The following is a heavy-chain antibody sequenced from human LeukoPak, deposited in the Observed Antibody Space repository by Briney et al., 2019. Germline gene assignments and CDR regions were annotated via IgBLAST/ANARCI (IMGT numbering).Heavy chain of an antibody. Sequence: GGSLRLSCVGSGFTFSNYAMSWVRQAPGKGLDWASVISGSAHKIRYADSVKGRFTISRDNSENTVYLQMNNLRAEDTAVYYCAGRITGYSSGYVYWGQGTLVTVSS. CDR3: AGRITGYSSGYVY. J-gene: IGHJ4*02. V-gene: IGHV3-23*01. CDR1: GFTFSNYA. D-gene: IGHD5-18*01. CDR2: ISGSAHKI.